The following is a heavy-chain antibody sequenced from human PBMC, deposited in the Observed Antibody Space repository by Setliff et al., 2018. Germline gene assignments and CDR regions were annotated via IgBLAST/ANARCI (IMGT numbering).Heavy chain of an antibody. Sequence: PSETLSLTCTVSGASISSGGYYWTWIRQPAGKALEWIGHISPSGSTTYNPSLKSRVTVSPDTSKNHFSLKVNSVTAADTALYYCARSPSSGPYWNPRPFYSDYWGQGTLVTVSS. CDR2: ISPSGST. CDR3: ARSPSSGPYWNPRPFYSDY. J-gene: IGHJ4*02. V-gene: IGHV4-61*09. CDR1: GASISSGGYY. D-gene: IGHD3-10*01.